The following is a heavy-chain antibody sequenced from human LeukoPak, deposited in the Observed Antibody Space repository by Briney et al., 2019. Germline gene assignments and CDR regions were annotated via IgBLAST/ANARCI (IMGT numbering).Heavy chain of an antibody. V-gene: IGHV4-39*01. J-gene: IGHJ6*04. D-gene: IGHD3-16*01. Sequence: PSETLSLTCTVSGGSISSSSYYWGWIRQPPGKGLEWIGSIYYSGSTYYNPSLKSRVTISVDTSKNQFSLKLSSVTAADTAVYYCASPLPSVGGQNYYYYGMDVWGKGTTVTFSS. CDR1: GGSISSSSYY. CDR3: ASPLPSVGGQNYYYYGMDV. CDR2: IYYSGST.